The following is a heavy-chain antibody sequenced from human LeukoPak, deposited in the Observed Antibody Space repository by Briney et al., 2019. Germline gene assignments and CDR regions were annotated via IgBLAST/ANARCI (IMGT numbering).Heavy chain of an antibody. CDR2: ISGSGGST. D-gene: IGHD6-13*01. V-gene: IGHV3-23*01. CDR1: GFTFSSYG. CDR3: ARVSSGTPPSVDY. J-gene: IGHJ4*02. Sequence: GGTLRLSCAASGFTFSSYGMSWVRQAPGKGLEWVSAISGSGGSTYYADSVKGRFTISRDNAKNSLYLQMNSLRAEDTAVYYCARVSSGTPPSVDYWGQGTLVTVSS.